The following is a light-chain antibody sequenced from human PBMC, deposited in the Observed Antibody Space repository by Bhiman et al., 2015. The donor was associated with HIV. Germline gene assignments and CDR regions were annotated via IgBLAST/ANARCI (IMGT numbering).Light chain of an antibody. CDR3: QSYDNTLIGPDWV. CDR2: YDD. J-gene: IGLJ3*02. Sequence: QSVLTQPPSVSEVPRQRVTISCSGSSSNIGKNPVNWFQQVPGKAPKLLIYYDDLLSSGVPDRFSASTSGTSASLAITGLQPEDEADYYCQSYDNTLIGPDWVFGGGTRLTVL. CDR1: SSNIGKNP. V-gene: IGLV1-36*01.